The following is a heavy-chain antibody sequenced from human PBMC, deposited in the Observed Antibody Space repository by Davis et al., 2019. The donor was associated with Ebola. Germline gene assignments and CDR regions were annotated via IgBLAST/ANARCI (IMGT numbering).Heavy chain of an antibody. J-gene: IGHJ4*02. Sequence: SETLSLTCAVYGGSFSGYYWSWIRQPPGKGLEWIGEINHSGSTNYNPSLNNLLTISVDTSKNQFSLKVTSVTAADTAVYYCASQAGTMEKLFDYWGQGTLVIVSS. CDR1: GGSFSGYY. D-gene: IGHD3-10*01. V-gene: IGHV4-34*01. CDR2: INHSGST. CDR3: ASQAGTMEKLFDY.